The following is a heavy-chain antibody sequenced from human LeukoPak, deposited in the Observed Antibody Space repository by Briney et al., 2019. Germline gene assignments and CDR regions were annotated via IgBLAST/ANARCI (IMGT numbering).Heavy chain of an antibody. D-gene: IGHD1-14*01. CDR1: GFTFSSYG. CDR3: AKRVRNYYYYMDV. J-gene: IGHJ6*03. Sequence: GGSLRLSCAASGFTFSSYGMHWVRQAPGKGLEWVAFIRYDGSNKYYADSVKGRFTISRDNSKNTLYLQMNSLRAEDTAVYYCAKRVRNYYYYMDVWGKGTTVTVSS. CDR2: IRYDGSNK. V-gene: IGHV3-30*02.